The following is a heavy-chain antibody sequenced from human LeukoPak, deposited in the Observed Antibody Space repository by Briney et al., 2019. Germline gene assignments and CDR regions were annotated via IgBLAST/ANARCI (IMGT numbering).Heavy chain of an antibody. V-gene: IGHV4-39*07. Sequence: SETLSLTCAVSGGSIRRDGNLWGWIRQPPGKGLEWIGTISHGGRTYYNPSLKSRVTVSVETTKNQFSLKLSSVTAADTAVYYCARVGRELYCSSTSCYDYWGQGTLVTVSS. J-gene: IGHJ4*02. D-gene: IGHD2-2*01. CDR1: GGSIRRDGNL. CDR3: ARVGRELYCSSTSCYDY. CDR2: ISHGGRT.